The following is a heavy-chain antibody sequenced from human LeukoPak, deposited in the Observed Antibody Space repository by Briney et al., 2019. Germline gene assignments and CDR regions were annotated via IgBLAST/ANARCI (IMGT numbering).Heavy chain of an antibody. Sequence: PSETLSLTCAVYGGSFSGYYWSWIRQPPGKGLEWIGEINHSGSTNYNPSLKSRVTISVDTSKNQFSLKLSSVTAADTAVYYCARVAFEYGSGDYMDVWGKGTTVTISS. CDR3: ARVAFEYGSGDYMDV. CDR2: INHSGST. J-gene: IGHJ6*03. D-gene: IGHD3-10*01. V-gene: IGHV4-34*01. CDR1: GGSFSGYY.